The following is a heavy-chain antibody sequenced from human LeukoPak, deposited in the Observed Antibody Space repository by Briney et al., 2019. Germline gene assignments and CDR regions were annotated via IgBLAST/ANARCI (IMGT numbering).Heavy chain of an antibody. CDR1: GGTFSSYA. D-gene: IGHD3-22*01. CDR2: IIPILGIA. CDR3: ARSREYYYDSSGYYYEGY. Sequence: SVKVSCKASGGTFSSYAISWVRQAPGQGLEWMGRIIPILGIANYAQKFQGRVTITADKSTSTHYMELSSLRSEDTAVYYCARSREYYYDSSGYYYEGYWGQGTLVTVSS. V-gene: IGHV1-69*04. J-gene: IGHJ4*02.